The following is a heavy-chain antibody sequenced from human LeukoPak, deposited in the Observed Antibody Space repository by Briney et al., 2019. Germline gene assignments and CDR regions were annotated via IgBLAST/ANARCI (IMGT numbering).Heavy chain of an antibody. CDR3: ARVSSSSGWTNYFDY. D-gene: IGHD6-19*01. CDR1: GYTFTSYA. Sequence: GASVKVSCKASGYTFTSYAMHWVRQAPGQRLEWMGWINAGNGNTKYSQKFQGRVTITRDTSASTAYMELSGLRSEDTAVYYCARVSSSSGWTNYFDYWGQGTLVTVSS. V-gene: IGHV1-3*01. CDR2: INAGNGNT. J-gene: IGHJ4*02.